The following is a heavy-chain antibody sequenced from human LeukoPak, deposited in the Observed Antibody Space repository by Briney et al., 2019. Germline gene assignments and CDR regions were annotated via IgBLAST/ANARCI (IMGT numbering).Heavy chain of an antibody. CDR3: ARDLVGIRVDFDY. CDR2: IYYSGST. V-gene: IGHV4-39*07. Sequence: SETLSLTCTVSGGSISSSSYYWGWVRQPPGKGVEGIGSIYYSGSTYYNPSLKSRVTISVDTSKNQFFLKLSSVTAADTAVYYCARDLVGIRVDFDYWGQGTLVTVSS. J-gene: IGHJ4*02. CDR1: GGSISSSSYY. D-gene: IGHD2-15*01.